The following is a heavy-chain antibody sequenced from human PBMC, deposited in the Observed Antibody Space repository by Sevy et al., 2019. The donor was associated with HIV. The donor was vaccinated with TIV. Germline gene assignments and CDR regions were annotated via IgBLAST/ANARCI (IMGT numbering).Heavy chain of an antibody. CDR2: ISDDGNNK. D-gene: IGHD3-22*01. Sequence: GGSLRLSCTASGFTFSTYAMYWVRQAPGKGLEWVAVISDDGNNKDCADSVKGRFTVSRDNSKNMLYLQMYSLRAEDTAVYYCASHYYDTTGYYYPLDYWGQGTLVTVS. J-gene: IGHJ4*02. CDR1: GFTFSTYA. CDR3: ASHYYDTTGYYYPLDY. V-gene: IGHV3-30*04.